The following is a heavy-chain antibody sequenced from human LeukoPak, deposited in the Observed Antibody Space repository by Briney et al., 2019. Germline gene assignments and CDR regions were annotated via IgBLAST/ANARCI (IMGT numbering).Heavy chain of an antibody. CDR2: IKQDGSEK. J-gene: IGHJ4*02. V-gene: IGHV3-7*01. Sequence: GGSLRLSCAASGFTFSSYWMSWVHQAPGKGLEWVANIKQDGSEKYYVDSVKGRFTISRDNAKNSLYLQMNSLRSEDTAVYYCAREWRVVLSLGLDYWGQGTLVTVSS. CDR3: AREWRVVLSLGLDY. D-gene: IGHD3-22*01. CDR1: GFTFSSYW.